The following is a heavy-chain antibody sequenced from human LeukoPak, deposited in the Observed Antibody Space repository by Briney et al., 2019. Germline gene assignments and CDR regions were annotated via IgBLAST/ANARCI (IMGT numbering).Heavy chain of an antibody. V-gene: IGHV3-30*18. J-gene: IGHJ4*02. CDR1: GFTFSSYG. CDR2: ISYDGSNK. CDR3: AKNEQWLTFDY. Sequence: GGSLRLSCAASGFTFSSYGMHWVRQAPDKGLEWAAVISYDGSNKYYADSVKGRFTISRDNSKNTLYLQMNSLRAEDTAVYYCAKNEQWLTFDYWGQGTLVTVSS. D-gene: IGHD6-19*01.